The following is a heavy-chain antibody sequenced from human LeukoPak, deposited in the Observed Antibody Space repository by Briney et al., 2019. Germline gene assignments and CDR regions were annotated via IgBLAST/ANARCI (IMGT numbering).Heavy chain of an antibody. CDR1: GGSISSSGYY. V-gene: IGHV4-39*01. CDR3: ARHSRAVGSVGIDP. D-gene: IGHD4-23*01. CDR2: IYYTGST. Sequence: SETLSLTCTVSGGSISSSGYYWGWIRQPPGKGLEWIGNIYYTGSTYYNPSLKSRVTISVDTSKNQFSLKLSSVTAADTAVYYCARHSRAVGSVGIDPWGQGTLVTVSS. J-gene: IGHJ5*02.